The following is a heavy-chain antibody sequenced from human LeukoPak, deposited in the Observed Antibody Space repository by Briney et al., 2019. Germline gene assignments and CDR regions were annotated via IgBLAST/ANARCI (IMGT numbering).Heavy chain of an antibody. Sequence: GASVKVSCKASGYTFTKYVINWVRQAPGQGLEWMGWISPYNSKTIYAENLQGRLSMTTDTSTSTACMEMRSLRSDDTAVYYCAKDYLDDPLTWFDSWGQGTLLTVSS. CDR2: ISPYNSKT. D-gene: IGHD3-3*01. V-gene: IGHV1-18*01. CDR1: GYTFTKYV. J-gene: IGHJ5*01. CDR3: AKDYLDDPLTWFDS.